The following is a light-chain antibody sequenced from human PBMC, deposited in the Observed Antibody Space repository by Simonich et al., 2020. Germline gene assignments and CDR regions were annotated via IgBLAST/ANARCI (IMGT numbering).Light chain of an antibody. CDR1: QSISSY. V-gene: IGKV1-39*01. CDR2: AAS. J-gene: IGKJ2*01. Sequence: IQMPQLPPSLSASVGNRLTITCRESQSISSYLNWYQQKPGKAPKLLIYAASSLQSGVPSRFSGSGSGTDFTLTISSLQPEDFATYYCQQSYSTPYTFGQGTKLEIK. CDR3: QQSYSTPYT.